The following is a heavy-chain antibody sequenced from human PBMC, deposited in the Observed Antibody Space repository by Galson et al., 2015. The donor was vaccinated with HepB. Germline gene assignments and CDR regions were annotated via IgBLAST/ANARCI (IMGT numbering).Heavy chain of an antibody. CDR1: KFIFSNYN. CDR3: ARDWGLAVAGNWWFDT. CDR2: ISYNSDYI. J-gene: IGHJ5*02. Sequence: SLRLSCAASKFIFSNYNMNWVRQTPGKGLEWVASISYNSDYIYYADSVKGRFTISRDNAKNSLYLQMNSLRVEDTAVYYCARDWGLAVAGNWWFDTWGQGTLVTVSS. V-gene: IGHV3-21*06. D-gene: IGHD6-19*01.